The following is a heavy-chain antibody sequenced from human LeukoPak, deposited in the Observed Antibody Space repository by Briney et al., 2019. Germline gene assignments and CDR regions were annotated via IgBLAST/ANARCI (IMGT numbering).Heavy chain of an antibody. Sequence: SETLSLSCTVSGASTSHFYWNWIRQHPGKGLEWIGYMHNSGSSKHSPSLKSRVTISIDTSKNQFSLQLTSVTAADTAMYFCARSAEWLRNAFDIWGQGTMVSVSS. CDR1: GASTSHFY. D-gene: IGHD5-12*01. CDR3: ARSAEWLRNAFDI. J-gene: IGHJ3*02. V-gene: IGHV4-59*01. CDR2: MHNSGSS.